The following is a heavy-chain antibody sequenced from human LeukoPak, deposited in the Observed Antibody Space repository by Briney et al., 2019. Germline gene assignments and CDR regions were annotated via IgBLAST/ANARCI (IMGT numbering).Heavy chain of an antibody. CDR1: GYTFTGYY. CDR2: INPNSGGT. D-gene: IGHD3-10*01. V-gene: IGHV1-2*04. J-gene: IGHJ4*02. CDR3: ARAVRAVGGPSSPLGY. Sequence: ASVKVSCKASGYTFTGYYMHWVRQAPGQGLEWMGWINPNSGGTNYAQKFQGWVTMTRDTSISTAYMELSRLRSDDTAVYYCARAVRAVGGPSSPLGYWGQGTLVTVSS.